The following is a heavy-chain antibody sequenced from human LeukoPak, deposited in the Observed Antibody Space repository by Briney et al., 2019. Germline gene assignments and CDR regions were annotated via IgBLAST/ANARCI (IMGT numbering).Heavy chain of an antibody. D-gene: IGHD3-10*01. CDR3: ARAVYYGSGYFDY. J-gene: IGHJ4*02. Sequence: SETLSLTCAVSGGSISSGGYSWRWLRQPPGTGLEWIGYIYHSGSTYYNPSLKSRVTISVDRSKNLFSLKLSSVTAADTAVYYCARAVYYGSGYFDYWGQGTLVTVSS. V-gene: IGHV4-30-2*01. CDR2: IYHSGST. CDR1: GGSISSGGYS.